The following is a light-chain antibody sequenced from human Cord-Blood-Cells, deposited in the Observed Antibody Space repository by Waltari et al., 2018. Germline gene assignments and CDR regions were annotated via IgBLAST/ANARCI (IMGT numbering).Light chain of an antibody. V-gene: IGKV1-39*01. CDR3: QECYSSPPWT. CDR2: AAS. Sequence: DIQMTQSPSSLSASVGDRVTITCRASQSINSYLNWYQQKPGKARKLLIYAASSLQSWVPPWFRGTGSATEFHRTISSLPPEDLATYDCQECYSSPPWTFGERTKVEIK. CDR1: QSINSY. J-gene: IGKJ1*01.